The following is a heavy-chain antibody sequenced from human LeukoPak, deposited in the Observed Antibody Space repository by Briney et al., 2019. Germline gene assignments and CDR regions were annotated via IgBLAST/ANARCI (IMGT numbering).Heavy chain of an antibody. CDR1: GGTFSSYA. Sequence: SVKVSCKASGGTFSSYAISWVRQAPGQGLEWMGGIIPIFDTGNYAQKFQGRITITADESTSTAYMELSSLRSEDTAVYYCARTYYYDSSGFYFDYWGQGTLVTVSS. J-gene: IGHJ4*02. D-gene: IGHD3-22*01. CDR2: IIPIFDTG. V-gene: IGHV1-69*13. CDR3: ARTYYYDSSGFYFDY.